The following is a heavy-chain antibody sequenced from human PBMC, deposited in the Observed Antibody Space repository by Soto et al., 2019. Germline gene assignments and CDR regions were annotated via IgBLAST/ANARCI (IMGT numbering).Heavy chain of an antibody. CDR2: IKSKTDGGTA. V-gene: IGHV3-15*01. D-gene: IGHD2-8*01. CDR1: GFTFDNAW. Sequence: EVQLVASGGGLVKPGGSLRLSCAASGFTFDNAWMSWVRQAPGKGLEWVGRIKSKTDGGTADYAAPVKGRFTISRDDSKNTLFLQMNSLKTDDTAVYYCTTDRGHMYDFDYWGQGTLVPVSS. CDR3: TTDRGHMYDFDY. J-gene: IGHJ4*02.